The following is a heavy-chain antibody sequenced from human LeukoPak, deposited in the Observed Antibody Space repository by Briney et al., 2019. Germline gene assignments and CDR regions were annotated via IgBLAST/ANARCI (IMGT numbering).Heavy chain of an antibody. CDR2: ISYDGSNK. CDR1: GFTFSSYA. Sequence: PGGSLRLSCAASGFTFSSYAMHWVRQAPGKGLEWVAVISYDGSNKYYADSVKGRFTISRDNSKNTLYLQMNSLRAEDTAVYYCARDASIAAAGCLDYWGQGTLVTVSS. V-gene: IGHV3-30*04. D-gene: IGHD6-13*01. J-gene: IGHJ4*02. CDR3: ARDASIAAAGCLDY.